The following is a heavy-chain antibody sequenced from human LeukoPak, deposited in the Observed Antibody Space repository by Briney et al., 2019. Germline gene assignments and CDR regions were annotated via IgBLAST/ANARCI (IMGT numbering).Heavy chain of an antibody. CDR2: IYYSGST. CDR1: GGSISSSSYY. CDR3: ARVVAAAGNNWFDP. V-gene: IGHV4-39*07. J-gene: IGHJ5*02. Sequence: PSETLSLTCTVSGGSISSSSYYWGWIRQPPGKGLDWIGSIYYSGSTYNNPSLKSRLSISIDTSKNQFSLKLNSVTAADTAVYYCARVVAAAGNNWFDPWGQGTLVTVSS. D-gene: IGHD6-13*01.